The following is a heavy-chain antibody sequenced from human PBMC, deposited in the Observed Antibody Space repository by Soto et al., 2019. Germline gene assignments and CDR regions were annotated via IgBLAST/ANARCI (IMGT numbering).Heavy chain of an antibody. V-gene: IGHV1-69*02. CDR1: GGTFSSYT. J-gene: IGHJ6*03. D-gene: IGHD3-10*01. CDR2: IIPILGIA. Sequence: ASVKVSCKASGGTFSSYTISWVRQAPGQGLEWMGRIIPILGIANYAQKFQGRVTITADKSTSTAYMELRSLRSEDTAVYYCASSKEAFRYCSGSYSPYYYYMDVWGKGTTVTVSS. CDR3: ASSKEAFRYCSGSYSPYYYYMDV.